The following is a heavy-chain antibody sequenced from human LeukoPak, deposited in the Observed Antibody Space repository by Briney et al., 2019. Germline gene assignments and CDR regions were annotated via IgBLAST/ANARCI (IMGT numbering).Heavy chain of an antibody. J-gene: IGHJ4*02. CDR1: GGTFSSYA. V-gene: IGHV1-69*05. Sequence: SVKLSCKASGGTFSSYAISWVRQAPGQGLEWMGRIIPIFGTANYAQTFQGRVTITTDESTNTAYMELSSLRSEDTAVYYCARANYDSSGYYYWWGQGTLVTVSS. CDR3: ARANYDSSGYYYW. CDR2: IIPIFGTA. D-gene: IGHD3-22*01.